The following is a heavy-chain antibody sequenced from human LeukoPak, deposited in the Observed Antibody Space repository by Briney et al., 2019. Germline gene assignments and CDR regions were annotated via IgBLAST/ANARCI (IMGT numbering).Heavy chain of an antibody. V-gene: IGHV1-8*01. Sequence: GASVKVSCKASGYTFTSYDIKWVRQATGQGLEWMGWMNPNSGNTGYAQKFQGRVTMTRNTSISTAYMELSSLRSEDTAVYYCARGRGYDSSGQYYFDYWGQGTLVTVSS. CDR1: GYTFTSYD. D-gene: IGHD3-22*01. CDR3: ARGRGYDSSGQYYFDY. J-gene: IGHJ4*02. CDR2: MNPNSGNT.